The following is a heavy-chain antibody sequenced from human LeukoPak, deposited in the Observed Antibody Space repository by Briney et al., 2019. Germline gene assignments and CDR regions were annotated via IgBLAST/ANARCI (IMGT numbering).Heavy chain of an antibody. CDR2: ISGSGGTT. V-gene: IGHV3-23*01. J-gene: IGHJ3*02. CDR3: AKGGAITIFGVVRGVNAFDI. D-gene: IGHD3-3*01. CDR1: GFTFSSYA. Sequence: GGSLRLSCAASGFTFSSYAMSWLRQAPGKGLEWVPAISGSGGTTYYAYSVKGRFTISRDNSKNTLYLQMNSLRAEDTAVYYCAKGGAITIFGVVRGVNAFDIWGQGTMVTVSS.